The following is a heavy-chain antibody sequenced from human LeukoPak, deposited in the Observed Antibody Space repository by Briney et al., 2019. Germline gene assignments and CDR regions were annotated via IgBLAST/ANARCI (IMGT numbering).Heavy chain of an antibody. CDR1: GGSISSSSYY. J-gene: IGHJ5*02. V-gene: IGHV4-39*01. D-gene: IGHD2-2*01. CDR3: ARLIRCSSTSCYLFTRAGMRFDP. Sequence: SETLSLTCTVSGGSISSSSYYWGWIRQPPGKGLEWIGSIYYSGSTYYNPSLKSRVTISVDTSKNQFSLKLSSVTAADTAVYYCARLIRCSSTSCYLFTRAGMRFDPWGQGTLVTVSS. CDR2: IYYSGST.